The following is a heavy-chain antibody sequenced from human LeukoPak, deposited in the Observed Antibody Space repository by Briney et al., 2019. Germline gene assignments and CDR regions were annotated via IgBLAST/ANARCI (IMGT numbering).Heavy chain of an antibody. CDR2: VNTVSSYI. J-gene: IGHJ4*02. Sequence: PGGSLRLSCAASGFTFSSYSCTWVRQAPGKGLEWVSSVNTVSSYIYYADSVRGRFTISRDNADNSVYLQMNGLRAEDTAVYYCARLRRNSDKSGYYYYYDYWGQGTLVTVSS. V-gene: IGHV3-21*01. D-gene: IGHD3-22*01. CDR3: ARLRRNSDKSGYYYYYDY. CDR1: GFTFSSYS.